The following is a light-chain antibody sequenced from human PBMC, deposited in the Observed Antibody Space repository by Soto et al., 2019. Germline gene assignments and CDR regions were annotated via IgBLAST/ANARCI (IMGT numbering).Light chain of an antibody. J-gene: IGKJ1*01. V-gene: IGKV3-20*01. Sequence: EMVMTQSPATLSVSPGERATLSCRASQSVSSKLGWYQEKPGQAPRLLIYGASTRATGIPDRFSGSGSGTDFTLTISRLEPEDFAVYYCQQYGSSPAVTFGQGTKVDI. CDR3: QQYGSSPAVT. CDR2: GAS. CDR1: QSVSSK.